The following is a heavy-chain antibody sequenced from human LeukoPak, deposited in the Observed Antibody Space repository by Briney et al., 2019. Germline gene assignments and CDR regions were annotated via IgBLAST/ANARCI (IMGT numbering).Heavy chain of an antibody. CDR3: ARGAAAAGTCYGMDV. J-gene: IGHJ6*02. V-gene: IGHV4-34*01. D-gene: IGHD6-13*01. Sequence: SETLSLTCAVYGGSFSGYYWSWIRQPPGKGLEWIGEINHSGSTNYNPSLKSRVTISVDTSKNQFSLKLSSMTAADTAVYYCARGAAAAGTCYGMDVWGQGTTVTVSS. CDR2: INHSGST. CDR1: GGSFSGYY.